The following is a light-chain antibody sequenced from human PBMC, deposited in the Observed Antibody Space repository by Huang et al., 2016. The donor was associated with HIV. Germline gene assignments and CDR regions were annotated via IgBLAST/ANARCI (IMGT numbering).Light chain of an antibody. J-gene: IGKJ4*01. CDR2: DTS. V-gene: IGKV3-11*01. CDR3: QQRSSGVT. CDR1: QSVGNY. Sequence: IVLTQSPATLSWYPGERVTLSCRASQSVGNYIAWYQTHPGQSPKLLIYDTSNRATGTPVRFSGSGSGTDFTLTISSLESEDFAVYYCQQRSSGVTFGGGTRVQVK.